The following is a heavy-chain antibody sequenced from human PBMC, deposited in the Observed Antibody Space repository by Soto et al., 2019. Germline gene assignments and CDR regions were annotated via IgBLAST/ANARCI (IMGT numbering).Heavy chain of an antibody. CDR3: ARPSSASVKNYYGLDV. Sequence: ASETLSLTCTVSGGYIRSGSSSWDWNRQPPGKGLEWIGSIFHSGTTYYNPSLKSRVTISVDTSKNQFSLKLRSVTAADTAVYYCARPSSASVKNYYGLDVWGQGTTVTVSS. J-gene: IGHJ6*02. CDR1: GGYIRSGSSS. V-gene: IGHV4-39*01. D-gene: IGHD6-6*01. CDR2: IFHSGTT.